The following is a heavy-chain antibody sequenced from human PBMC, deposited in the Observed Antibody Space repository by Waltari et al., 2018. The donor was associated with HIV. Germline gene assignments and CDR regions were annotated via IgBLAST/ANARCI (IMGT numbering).Heavy chain of an antibody. Sequence: EVQLVESGGGLVQPGRSLRLSCTASGFTFGDYAMSWFRQAPGKGLEWVGFIRSKAYGGTTEYAASVKGRFTISRDDSKSSAYLQMNSLKTEDTAVYYCTRDTRRFRGAYGDAFDIWGQGTMVTVSS. J-gene: IGHJ3*02. CDR2: IRSKAYGGTT. CDR1: GFTFGDYA. CDR3: TRDTRRFRGAYGDAFDI. D-gene: IGHD1-26*01. V-gene: IGHV3-49*03.